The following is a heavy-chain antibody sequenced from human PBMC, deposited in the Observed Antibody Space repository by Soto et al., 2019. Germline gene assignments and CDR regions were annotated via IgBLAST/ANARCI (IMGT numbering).Heavy chain of an antibody. D-gene: IGHD6-6*01. V-gene: IGHV3-9*01. Sequence: EVQLVESGGGFVQPGRSLRLSCAASGFTFDDYAMHWVRQAPGKGLEWVSGISWNSGSIGYADSVKGRFTISRDNAKNSLYLQMNSLRAEDTALYYCAKDSLASIAAGEIDYWGQGTLVTVSS. CDR1: GFTFDDYA. CDR2: ISWNSGSI. J-gene: IGHJ4*02. CDR3: AKDSLASIAAGEIDY.